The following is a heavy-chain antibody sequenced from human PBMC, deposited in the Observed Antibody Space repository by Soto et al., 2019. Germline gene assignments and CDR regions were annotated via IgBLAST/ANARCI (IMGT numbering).Heavy chain of an antibody. CDR2: IYYSGST. CDR3: ARDRDIVVVPAATGRPYYYGMDV. J-gene: IGHJ6*02. CDR1: GGSTSSGGYY. V-gene: IGHV4-31*03. D-gene: IGHD2-2*01. Sequence: SETLSLTCTVPGGSTSSGGYYWSWIRQHPGKGLEWIGYIYYSGSTYYNPSLKSRVTISVDTSKNQFSLELSSVTAADTAVYYCARDRDIVVVPAATGRPYYYGMDVWGQGTTVTVSS.